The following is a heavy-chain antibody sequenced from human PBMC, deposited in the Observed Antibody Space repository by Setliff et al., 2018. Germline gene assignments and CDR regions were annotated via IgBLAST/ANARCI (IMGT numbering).Heavy chain of an antibody. CDR1: GGSISSGSYY. V-gene: IGHV4-61*09. CDR2: IYTSGST. CDR3: ARMSGFQYIDV. D-gene: IGHD3-3*01. J-gene: IGHJ6*03. Sequence: SETLSLTCTVSGGSISSGSYYWSWIRQPAGKGLEWIGHIYTSGSTNYNPSLKGRATISLDTSKNQFSLSLSSLTAADSAVYYCARMSGFQYIDVWDKGTTVTVS.